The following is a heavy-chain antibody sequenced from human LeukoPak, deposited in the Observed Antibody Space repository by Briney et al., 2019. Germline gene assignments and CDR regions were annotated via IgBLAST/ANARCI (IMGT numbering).Heavy chain of an antibody. Sequence: SETLSLTCTVSGGSISSGGYYWSWIRQHPGKGLEWIGYIYYSGSTYYNPSLKSRVTISVDTSKNQFSLKLSSVTAADTAVYYCARASRGVIIRELGPVSYNWFDPWGQGTLVTVSS. D-gene: IGHD3-10*01. CDR2: IYYSGST. CDR1: GGSISSGGYY. CDR3: ARASRGVIIRELGPVSYNWFDP. V-gene: IGHV4-31*03. J-gene: IGHJ5*02.